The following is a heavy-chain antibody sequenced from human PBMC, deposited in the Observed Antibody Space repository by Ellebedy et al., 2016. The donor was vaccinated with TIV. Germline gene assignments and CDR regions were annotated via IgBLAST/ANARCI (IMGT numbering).Heavy chain of an antibody. Sequence: SETLSLTCTVSGDSLTGYYWSWIRQPPGKGLEWIGYIYYSGGTNYNPSLKSRVTIALDTSKNEFSLKLRSVTAADTAVYYCAREFVEVATIDDFYYAMDVWGQGTTVTVSS. CDR1: GDSLTGYY. CDR2: IYYSGGT. V-gene: IGHV4-59*01. J-gene: IGHJ6*02. D-gene: IGHD5-24*01. CDR3: AREFVEVATIDDFYYAMDV.